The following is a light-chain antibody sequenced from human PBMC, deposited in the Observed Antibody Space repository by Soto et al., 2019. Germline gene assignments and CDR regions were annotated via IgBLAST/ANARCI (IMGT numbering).Light chain of an antibody. CDR1: TGAVTSGHY. Sequence: QAVVTQEPSLTVSPGGTVTLTCGSSTGAVTSGHYPYWFQQKPGQAPRTLIFETSNKHSWTPARFSGSLLGGKAALTLSVAQPEDEAEYYCLLSYSNSRRVFGGGTKVTVL. CDR2: ETS. V-gene: IGLV7-46*01. J-gene: IGLJ3*02. CDR3: LLSYSNSRRV.